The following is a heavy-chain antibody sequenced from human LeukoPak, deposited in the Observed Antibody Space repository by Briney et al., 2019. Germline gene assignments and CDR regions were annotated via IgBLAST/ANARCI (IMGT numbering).Heavy chain of an antibody. J-gene: IGHJ5*02. Sequence: GASVKVSCKASGYTFTGYYMHWVRQAPGQGLEWMGWFNPNSGGTNYAQKFQGRVTMTRDTSISTAYMELSRLRSDDTAVYYCARGAYQLPFNNWFDPWGQGTLVTVSS. CDR3: ARGAYQLPFNNWFDP. V-gene: IGHV1-2*02. CDR1: GYTFTGYY. CDR2: FNPNSGGT. D-gene: IGHD2-2*01.